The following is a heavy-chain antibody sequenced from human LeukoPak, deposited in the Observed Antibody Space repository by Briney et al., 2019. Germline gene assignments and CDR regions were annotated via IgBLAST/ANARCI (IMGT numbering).Heavy chain of an antibody. V-gene: IGHV3-7*01. CDR2: IKPDGSEI. D-gene: IGHD2-2*02. J-gene: IGHJ5*02. CDR1: GFTFSSYW. CDR3: GKGGTTEGPTPIGRSDR. Sequence: PGGSLRLSCKASGFTFSSYWMNWVRQAPGTGLEWVATIKPDGSEIHYVDSVEGRFTISRNNARNSLYLQMNTLTAEDAALYYCGKGGTTEGPTPIGRSDRWGQGTLVNVSS.